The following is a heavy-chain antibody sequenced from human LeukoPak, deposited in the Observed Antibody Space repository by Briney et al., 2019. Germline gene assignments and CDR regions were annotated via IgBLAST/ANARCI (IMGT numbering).Heavy chain of an antibody. Sequence: PGGSLRLSCAASGFTVSSKFMSWVRQAPGKGLEWVSVIYSGGSTYYPDSVKGRFTISRDNSKNTLYLQMNSLRAEDTAVYYCARSGSTYCSTTSCYWVYWGQGTRVTVSS. J-gene: IGHJ4*02. CDR1: GFTVSSKF. D-gene: IGHD2-2*01. CDR3: ARSGSTYCSTTSCYWVY. CDR2: IYSGGST. V-gene: IGHV3-53*01.